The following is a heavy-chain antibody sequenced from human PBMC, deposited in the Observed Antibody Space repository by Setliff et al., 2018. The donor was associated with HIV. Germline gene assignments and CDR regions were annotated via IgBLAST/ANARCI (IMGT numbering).Heavy chain of an antibody. V-gene: IGHV4-38-2*02. CDR2: AYHSGRT. Sequence: ETLSLTCTVSGDFFSSDYSWGWIRQSPGKGLEWIGNAYHSGRTYYNPSLKSRVAMSIDTSKNQFSLRLNSVTAADTAMYYCVHSLLGAPMVDYWGQGTLVTVSS. J-gene: IGHJ4*02. CDR3: VHSLLGAPMVDY. CDR1: GDFFSSDYS. D-gene: IGHD3-16*01.